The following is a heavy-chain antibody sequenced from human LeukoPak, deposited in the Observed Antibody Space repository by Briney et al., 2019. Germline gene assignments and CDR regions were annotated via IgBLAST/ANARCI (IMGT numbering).Heavy chain of an antibody. D-gene: IGHD6-13*01. CDR1: GGPISRYY. Sequence: PSETLSLTCTVSGGPISRYYWTWIRQPPGKGLEWIGYIYSSGSTNYNPSLKSRVTMSVDTSKNQFSLKLSSVTAADTAVYYCARVLTSYSSSWYFFDYWGQGTLVTVSS. V-gene: IGHV4-59*12. J-gene: IGHJ4*02. CDR2: IYSSGST. CDR3: ARVLTSYSSSWYFFDY.